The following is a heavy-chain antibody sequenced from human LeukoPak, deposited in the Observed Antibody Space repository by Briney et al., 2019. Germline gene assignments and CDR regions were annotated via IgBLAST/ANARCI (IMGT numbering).Heavy chain of an antibody. J-gene: IGHJ4*02. CDR3: ARNQDYGGFDF. CDR1: GLTVSSNY. V-gene: IGHV3-66*01. D-gene: IGHD4-23*01. Sequence: GGSLRLSCAASGLTVSSNYMSWVRQAPGKGLEWVSLIYSGSSTYYADSVKGRFTISRDKSKNTLYLQMNSLRVDDTAMYYCARNQDYGGFDFWAQGTLVNVVS. CDR2: IYSGSST.